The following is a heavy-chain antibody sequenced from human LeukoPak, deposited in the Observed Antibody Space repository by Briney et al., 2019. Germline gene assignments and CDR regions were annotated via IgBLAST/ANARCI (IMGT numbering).Heavy chain of an antibody. V-gene: IGHV3-21*01. CDR2: ISSSSSYI. Sequence: GGSLRLSCAASGFTFSSYSMNWVRQAPGKGLEWVSSISSSSSYIYYADSVKGRFTISRDNAANSLFLQMNSLRAEDTAVYYCASPPLGDDGPRPFEYWGQGTLVTVSS. J-gene: IGHJ4*02. CDR3: ASPPLGDDGPRPFEY. D-gene: IGHD4-17*01. CDR1: GFTFSSYS.